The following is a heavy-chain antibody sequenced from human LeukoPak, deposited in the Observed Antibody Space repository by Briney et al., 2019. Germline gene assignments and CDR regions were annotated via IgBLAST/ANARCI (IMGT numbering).Heavy chain of an antibody. CDR2: ICYSGST. CDR3: ARHYLNGDYGFDY. J-gene: IGHJ4*02. CDR1: GGSISNYC. D-gene: IGHD4-17*01. V-gene: IGHV4-59*08. Sequence: TSETLSLTCTVSGGSISNYCWSWIRQPPGKGLEWIGYICYSGSTNYNPSLESRVTISLDTSKNRFSLRLTSVTAADTAVYYCARHYLNGDYGFDYWGQGTLVTVSS.